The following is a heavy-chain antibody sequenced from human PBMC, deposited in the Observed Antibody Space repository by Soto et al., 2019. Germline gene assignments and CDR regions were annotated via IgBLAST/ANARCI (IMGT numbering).Heavy chain of an antibody. D-gene: IGHD5-12*01. CDR2: IKSKNDGGTT. V-gene: IGHV3-15*07. J-gene: IGHJ4*02. Sequence: GGSLRLSCAASGFHFNKASMNWVRQAPGKGLEWVGRIKSKNDGGTTDYAAPVKGRFSISRDDSKNMLYLQMNSLSIEDTAVYYCTSVREGYRAYDFADSWGQGTRVTLSS. CDR1: GFHFNKAS. CDR3: TSVREGYRAYDFADS.